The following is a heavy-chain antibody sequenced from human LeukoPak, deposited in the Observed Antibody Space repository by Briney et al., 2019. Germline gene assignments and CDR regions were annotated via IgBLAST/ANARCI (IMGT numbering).Heavy chain of an antibody. CDR2: INHSGST. V-gene: IGHV4-34*01. CDR3: ARGPPSCSGGSCYDY. D-gene: IGHD2-15*01. Sequence: SETLSLTCAVYGGSFSGYYWSWIRQPPGKGLEWIREINHSGSTNYNPSLKSRVTISVDTSKNQFSLKLSSVTAADTAVYYCARGPPSCSGGSCYDYWGQGTLVTVSS. CDR1: GGSFSGYY. J-gene: IGHJ4*02.